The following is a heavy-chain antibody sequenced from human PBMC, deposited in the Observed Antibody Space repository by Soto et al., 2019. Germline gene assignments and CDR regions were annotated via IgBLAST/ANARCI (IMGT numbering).Heavy chain of an antibody. J-gene: IGHJ3*02. V-gene: IGHV4-31*03. Sequence: SETLSLTCTVSGGSISSGGYYWSWIRQHPGKGLEWIGYIYYSGSTYYNPSLKSRVTISVDTSKNQFSLKLSSVTAAGTAVYYCARELPVYYDSSGYYSSRGAFDIWGQGTMVTVSS. D-gene: IGHD3-22*01. CDR1: GGSISSGGYY. CDR3: ARELPVYYDSSGYYSSRGAFDI. CDR2: IYYSGST.